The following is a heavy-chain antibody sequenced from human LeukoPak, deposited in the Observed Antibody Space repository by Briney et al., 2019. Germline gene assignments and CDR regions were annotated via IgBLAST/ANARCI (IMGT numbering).Heavy chain of an antibody. J-gene: IGHJ5*02. V-gene: IGHV1-69*13. Sequence: ASVKVSCKASRGTFSSYAISRVRQAPGQGLEWMGGIILIFGTANYAQKCQGRVTITADESTSTAYMELSSLRSEDTAVYYCARVISWSGSYYKVENWFGPWGQGTLVTVSS. CDR2: IILIFGTA. D-gene: IGHD3-10*01. CDR3: ARVISWSGSYYKVENWFGP. CDR1: RGTFSSYA.